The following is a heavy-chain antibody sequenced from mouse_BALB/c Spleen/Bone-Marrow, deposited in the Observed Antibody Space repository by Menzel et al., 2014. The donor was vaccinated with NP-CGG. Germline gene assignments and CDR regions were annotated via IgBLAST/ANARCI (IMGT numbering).Heavy chain of an antibody. Sequence: LKESGSELVRPGASVKLSCKASGYTFTCYWMHWVKQRPGQGLEWIGNIYPGTGSTNYDEKFKSKATLTVDTSSXPASMQLSSLTSEDSAVYYCARWLLLDYWGQGTTLTVSS. CDR3: ARWLLLDY. CDR1: GYTFTCYW. V-gene: IGHV1S22*01. CDR2: IYPGTGST. J-gene: IGHJ2*01. D-gene: IGHD2-3*01.